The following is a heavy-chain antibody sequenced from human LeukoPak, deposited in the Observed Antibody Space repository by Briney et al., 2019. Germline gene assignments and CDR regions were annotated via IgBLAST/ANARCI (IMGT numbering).Heavy chain of an antibody. CDR3: ARDRVVAVAGTGIRWFDP. Sequence: PSQTLSLTCTVSGGSISSGSYYWSWIRQPAGKGLEWIGRIYTSGSTNYNPSLKSRVTISVDTSKNQFSLKLSSVTAADTAVYYCARDRVVAVAGTGIRWFDPWGQGTLVTVSS. CDR1: GGSISSGSYY. J-gene: IGHJ5*02. D-gene: IGHD6-19*01. CDR2: IYTSGST. V-gene: IGHV4-61*02.